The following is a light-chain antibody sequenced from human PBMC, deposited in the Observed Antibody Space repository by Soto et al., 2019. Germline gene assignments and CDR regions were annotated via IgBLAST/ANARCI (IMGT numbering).Light chain of an antibody. V-gene: IGKV2-30*01. CDR1: QSLEYSDGKTY. CDR2: KVS. J-gene: IGKJ1*01. Sequence: DVVMTQSPLSLPVSPGQPASISCRSSQSLEYSDGKTYLNWFQQRPGQSPRRLLYKVSNRDSGVPDRFSGSGSGTDFTLEISRVEAEDVGVYYCMQALQPGTFGQGTKVNIK. CDR3: MQALQPGT.